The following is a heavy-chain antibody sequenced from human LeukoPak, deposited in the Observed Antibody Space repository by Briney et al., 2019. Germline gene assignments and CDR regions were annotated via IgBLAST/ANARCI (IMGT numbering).Heavy chain of an antibody. J-gene: IGHJ4*02. Sequence: ASVKVSCKVSGYTLTELSMHWVRQAPGKGLEWMGGFDPEDGETIYAQKFQGRVTMTEDTSTDTAYMELSSLRSEDTAVYYCSAAAATSQVIAFDFDYWGQGTLVTVSS. CDR2: FDPEDGET. CDR3: SAAAATSQVIAFDFDY. V-gene: IGHV1-24*01. CDR1: GYTLTELS. D-gene: IGHD2-21*01.